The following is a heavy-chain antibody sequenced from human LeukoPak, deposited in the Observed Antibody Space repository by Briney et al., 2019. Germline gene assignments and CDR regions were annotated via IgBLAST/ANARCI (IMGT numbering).Heavy chain of an antibody. CDR3: ARGGGNGGGWVGHYYYMDV. CDR1: GGSISRYY. D-gene: IGHD4-23*01. CDR2: IYHSGGT. Sequence: SETLSLTCTVSGGSISRYYWSWIRQPPGKGLEWIGSIYHSGGTYNNPSLKSRLTMSVDTSKNQFSLKLTSVTAADTAVYYCARGGGNGGGWVGHYYYMDVWGKGTTVTVSS. J-gene: IGHJ6*03. V-gene: IGHV4-59*04.